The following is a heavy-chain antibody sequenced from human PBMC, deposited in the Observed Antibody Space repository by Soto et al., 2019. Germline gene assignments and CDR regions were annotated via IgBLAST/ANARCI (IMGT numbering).Heavy chain of an antibody. V-gene: IGHV3-33*01. Sequence: QVQLVESGGGVVQPGRSLRLSCAASGFTFSNYGMHWVRQAPGKGLEWVAVMWYDGSTKYYADSVKGRFTISRDTSKNTLYLQMHSLRADDTAVYYCARERIAAAGTAYFDYWGQGTLVTVSS. CDR3: ARERIAAAGTAYFDY. D-gene: IGHD6-13*01. CDR2: MWYDGSTK. J-gene: IGHJ4*02. CDR1: GFTFSNYG.